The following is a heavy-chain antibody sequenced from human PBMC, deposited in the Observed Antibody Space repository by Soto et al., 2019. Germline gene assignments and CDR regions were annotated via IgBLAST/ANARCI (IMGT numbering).Heavy chain of an antibody. CDR3: ARLEGLATISYYFDY. CDR1: GDSINSDNYY. J-gene: IGHJ4*02. D-gene: IGHD3-3*01. Sequence: QLQLQESGPGLVKPSETLSLTCSVSGDSINSDNYYWGWIRQPPGKGLEWIGSIYYRGNTYYNPSRKTRVTISLDKSKIQFSLKLNSVTAADSAVYFCARLEGLATISYYFDYWGQGTLVTVSS. CDR2: IYYRGNT. V-gene: IGHV4-39*01.